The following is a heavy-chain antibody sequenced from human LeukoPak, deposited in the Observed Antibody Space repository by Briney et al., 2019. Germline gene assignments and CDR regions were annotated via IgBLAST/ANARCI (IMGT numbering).Heavy chain of an antibody. CDR1: GYTFTSYD. Sequence: ASVKVSCKASGYTFTSYDINWVRQATGQGLEWMGWMNPNSGNTGYAQKFQGRVTITADESTSTAYMELSSLRSEDTAVYYCALGGVVVPAASSFDMWGQGTMVTVSS. CDR3: ALGGVVVPAASSFDM. CDR2: MNPNSGNT. V-gene: IGHV1-8*03. D-gene: IGHD2-2*01. J-gene: IGHJ3*02.